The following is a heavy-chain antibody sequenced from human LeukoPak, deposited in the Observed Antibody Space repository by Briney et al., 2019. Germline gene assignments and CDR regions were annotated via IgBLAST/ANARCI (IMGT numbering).Heavy chain of an antibody. V-gene: IGHV4-34*01. CDR3: ATYFEYSSSEEALGVGWFDP. CDR1: GGSLSGYY. Sequence: PSETLCLSCAVSGGSLSGYYWSWIRQPPGKGLEWMGEINDSVSTNSYPPLTHRLPISLAPSKTQFSLTLSSVTAADTAVYFCATYFEYSSSEEALGVGWFDPWGQGTLVTVSS. D-gene: IGHD6-6*01. J-gene: IGHJ5*02. CDR2: INDSVST.